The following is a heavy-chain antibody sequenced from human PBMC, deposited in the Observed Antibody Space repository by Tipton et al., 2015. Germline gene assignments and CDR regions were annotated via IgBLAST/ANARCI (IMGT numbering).Heavy chain of an antibody. CDR2: FYPSGSRPT. J-gene: IGHJ4*02. V-gene: IGHV1-46*03. CDR1: GYRFTSYY. CDR3: ARELGESYYFDY. D-gene: IGHD2-21*01. Sequence: QSGPEVKKPGASVRISCKASGYRFTSYYIHWVRQAPGQRPEWMGIFYPSGSRPTQYAQNFQGRVTMTRDTSTSPVYMELNSLRSEDTAVYYCARELGESYYFDYWGQGTLVTVSS.